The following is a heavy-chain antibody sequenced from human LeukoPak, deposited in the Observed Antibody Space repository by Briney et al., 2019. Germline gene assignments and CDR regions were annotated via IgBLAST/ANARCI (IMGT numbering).Heavy chain of an antibody. J-gene: IGHJ3*02. CDR3: ARAGRYCSSTSCYSAGAFDI. CDR2: INPNRGGT. CDR1: GYTFTGYY. D-gene: IGHD2-2*01. V-gene: IGHV1-2*02. Sequence: ASVKVSCKASGYTFTGYYMHWVRQAPGQGLEWMGWINPNRGGTNYAQKFQGRVTMTRDTSISTAYMELSRLRSDDTAVYYCARAGRYCSSTSCYSAGAFDIWGQGAMVTVSS.